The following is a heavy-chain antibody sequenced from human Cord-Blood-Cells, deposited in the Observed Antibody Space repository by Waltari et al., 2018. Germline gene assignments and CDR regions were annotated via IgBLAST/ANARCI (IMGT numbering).Heavy chain of an antibody. CDR1: GFTFSRYG. D-gene: IGHD1-26*01. CDR3: ARDGGSYYFDY. CDR2: IWYDGSNK. Sequence: QVQLVESGGGVVQPGRSLRLSCAASGFTFSRYGMHWVRQAPGKGLEWVAVIWYDGSNKYYADSVKGRFTISRDNSKNTLYLQMNSLRAEDTAVYYCARDGGSYYFDYWGQGTLVTVSS. J-gene: IGHJ4*02. V-gene: IGHV3-33*01.